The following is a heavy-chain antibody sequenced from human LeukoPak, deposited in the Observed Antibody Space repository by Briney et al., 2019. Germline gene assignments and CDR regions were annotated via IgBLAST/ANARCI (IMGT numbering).Heavy chain of an antibody. CDR2: ISYDGSNK. Sequence: SGGSLRLSCAASGFTFSSYGMHWVRQAPGKGLEWVAVISYDGSNKYYADSVKGRFTISRDNSKNTLYLQMNSLRAEDTAVYYCAKEIAFGDSPLGAFDIWGQGTMVTVSS. CDR3: AKEIAFGDSPLGAFDI. D-gene: IGHD4-17*01. J-gene: IGHJ3*02. V-gene: IGHV3-30*18. CDR1: GFTFSSYG.